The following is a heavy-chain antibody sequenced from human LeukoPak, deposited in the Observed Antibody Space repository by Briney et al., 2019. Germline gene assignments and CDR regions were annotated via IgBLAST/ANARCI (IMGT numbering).Heavy chain of an antibody. V-gene: IGHV3-66*01. Sequence: PGGSLRLSCAASGFTISSNYMNWVRQAPGKGLEWVSVIYSGGDTYYADSVKDRFTTSRDNSKNMLYLQMNSLRAEDTAVYYCASTVAGYFHQWGQGTLVTVSS. CDR2: IYSGGDT. J-gene: IGHJ1*01. D-gene: IGHD6-19*01. CDR1: GFTISSNY. CDR3: ASTVAGYFHQ.